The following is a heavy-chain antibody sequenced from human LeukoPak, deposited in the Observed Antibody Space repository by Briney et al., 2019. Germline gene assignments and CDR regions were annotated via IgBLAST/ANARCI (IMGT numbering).Heavy chain of an antibody. Sequence: GSLRLSCAASGFTFSSYAMSWVRQAPGKGLEWVSAISGSGGSTYYADSVKGRFTISRDNSKNTLYLQVNSLRAEDTAVYYCAKPYYYDSSGAFDYWGQGTLVTVSS. CDR2: ISGSGGST. CDR3: AKPYYYDSSGAFDY. CDR1: GFTFSSYA. V-gene: IGHV3-23*01. D-gene: IGHD3-22*01. J-gene: IGHJ4*02.